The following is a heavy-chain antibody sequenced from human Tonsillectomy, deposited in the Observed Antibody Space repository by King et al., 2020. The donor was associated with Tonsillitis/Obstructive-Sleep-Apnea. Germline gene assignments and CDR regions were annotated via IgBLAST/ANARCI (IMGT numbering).Heavy chain of an antibody. CDR3: ARGRGSGLTHWEYYFDS. J-gene: IGHJ4*02. V-gene: IGHV3-11*05. CDR1: GFTFSDYY. CDR2: ITSSSSYT. D-gene: IGHD6-19*01. Sequence: VQLVESGGGLVKPGGSLRLSCAASGFTFSDYYMSWIRQAPGKGLEWISYITSSSSYTNYADSVKGRFNISRDNAKNSLYLQMNSLRVEDTAVYYCARGRGSGLTHWEYYFDSWGQGTLVTVSS.